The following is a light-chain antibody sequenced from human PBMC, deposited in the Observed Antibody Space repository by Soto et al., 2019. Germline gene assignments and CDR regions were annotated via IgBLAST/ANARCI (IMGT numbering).Light chain of an antibody. CDR3: QQYNNWPFT. Sequence: EIVMTQSPATLSVSPGERATLSCRASQSISSNLAWYQQKPGQAPRLLIYGASTRATGIPATFSGSGSGTEFTVTISSLQSEDFAVYYCQQYNNWPFTFGPGTKVDIK. CDR2: GAS. CDR1: QSISSN. V-gene: IGKV3-15*01. J-gene: IGKJ3*01.